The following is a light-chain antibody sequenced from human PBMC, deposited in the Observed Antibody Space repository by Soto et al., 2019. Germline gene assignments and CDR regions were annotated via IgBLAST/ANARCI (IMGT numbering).Light chain of an antibody. CDR1: QGISNH. V-gene: IGKV1-27*01. J-gene: IGKJ4*01. CDR2: AAS. Sequence: DIQMTQSPSSLSASAGDRVTITFRASQGISNHLAWYHQKPGQLPNLLIYAASILQSGVPSRFSGSGSGTDFTLTISSLQPEDVGIYYCQKFTSAPFTFGGGTKVDI. CDR3: QKFTSAPFT.